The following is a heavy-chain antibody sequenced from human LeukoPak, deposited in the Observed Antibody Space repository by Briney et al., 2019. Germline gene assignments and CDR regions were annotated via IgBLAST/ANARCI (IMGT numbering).Heavy chain of an antibody. D-gene: IGHD1-26*01. CDR1: GFTFDDYG. Sequence: PGGSLRLSCAASGFTFDDYGMSWVRQAPGKGLEWVSGINWNGGSTGYADSVKGRFTISRDNAKNSLYLQMNSLRAEDTAVYYCARDPVGATRAHIDYWGQGTLVTVSS. J-gene: IGHJ4*02. CDR3: ARDPVGATRAHIDY. CDR2: INWNGGST. V-gene: IGHV3-20*04.